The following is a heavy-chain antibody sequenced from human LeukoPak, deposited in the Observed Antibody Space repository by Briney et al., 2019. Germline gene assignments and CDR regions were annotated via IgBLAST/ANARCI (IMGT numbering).Heavy chain of an antibody. CDR3: ARGPKTGWFDH. V-gene: IGHV6-1*01. CDR2: TYYRSKWYT. J-gene: IGHJ5*02. Sequence: SQTLSLTCAISGDSIPSTSTAWHWIRQSPSRGLEWLGRTYYRSKWYTDYAESVKSRLVINPDTSKNEFSLQMTSVTSSDTAIYFCARGPKTGWFDHWGQGTLVTVSS. CDR1: GDSIPSTSTA. D-gene: IGHD3-9*01.